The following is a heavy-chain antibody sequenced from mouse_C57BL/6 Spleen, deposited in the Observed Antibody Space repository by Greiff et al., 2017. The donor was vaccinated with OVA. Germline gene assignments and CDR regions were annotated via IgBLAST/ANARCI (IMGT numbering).Heavy chain of an antibody. J-gene: IGHJ3*01. CDR2: IYPRSGNT. V-gene: IGHV1-81*01. D-gene: IGHD1-1*01. CDR3: ALYYYGSREAWFAY. CDR1: GYTFTSYG. Sequence: VKLQESGAELARPGASVKLSCKASGYTFTSYGISWVKQRTGQGLEWIGEIYPRSGNTYYNEKFKGKATLTADKSSSTAYMELRSLTSEDSAVYFGALYYYGSREAWFAYWGQGTLVTVSA.